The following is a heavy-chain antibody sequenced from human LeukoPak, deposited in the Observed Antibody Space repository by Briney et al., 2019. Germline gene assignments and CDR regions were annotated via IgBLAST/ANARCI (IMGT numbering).Heavy chain of an antibody. CDR2: VYHSGST. J-gene: IGHJ4*02. V-gene: IGHV4-30-2*01. CDR3: ARNSGELRSASFDY. CDR1: GGSISSDDYY. Sequence: SQTLSLTCTVSGGSISSDDYYWTWIRQPPGKGLEWIGYVYHSGSTYYNPSLKSRVTISVDRSKNQFSLRLSSVTAADTAVYYCARNSGELRSASFDYWGQGTLVTVSS. D-gene: IGHD5-12*01.